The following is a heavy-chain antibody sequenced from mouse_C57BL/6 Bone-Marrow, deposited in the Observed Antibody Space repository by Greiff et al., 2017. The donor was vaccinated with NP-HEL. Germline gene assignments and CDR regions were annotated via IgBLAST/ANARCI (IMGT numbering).Heavy chain of an antibody. Sequence: DVKLVESGGGLVKPGGSLKLSCAASGFTFSDYGMHWVRQAPEKGLEWVAYISSGSSTIYYADTVKGRFTISRDNAKNTLFLQMTSLRSEDTAMYYCARMLYYGNLYWYFDVWGTGTTVTVSS. CDR1: GFTFSDYG. D-gene: IGHD2-1*01. J-gene: IGHJ1*03. CDR3: ARMLYYGNLYWYFDV. V-gene: IGHV5-17*01. CDR2: ISSGSSTI.